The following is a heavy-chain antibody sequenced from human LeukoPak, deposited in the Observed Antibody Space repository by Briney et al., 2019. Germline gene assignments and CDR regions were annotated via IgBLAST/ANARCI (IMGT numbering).Heavy chain of an antibody. CDR1: GYTFTGYY. CDR3: ARDLAHHYSGSYYGVAFDI. J-gene: IGHJ3*02. V-gene: IGHV1-2*04. Sequence: ASVKVSCKASGYTFTGYYMHWVRQAPGQGLEWMGWINPNSGGTNYAQKFQGWVTMTRDTSISTAYMELSRLRSDDTAVYYCARDLAHHYSGSYYGVAFDIWGQGTMVTVSS. D-gene: IGHD1-26*01. CDR2: INPNSGGT.